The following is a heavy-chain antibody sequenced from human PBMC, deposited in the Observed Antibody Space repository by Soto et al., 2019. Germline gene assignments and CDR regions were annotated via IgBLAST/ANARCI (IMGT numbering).Heavy chain of an antibody. CDR2: TRNKANSYTT. D-gene: IGHD5-12*01. CDR3: ARASPLRTLDY. Sequence: GGSLRLSCAASGFTFSDHYMDWVRQAPGKGLEWVGRTRNKANSYTTEYAASVKGRFTISRDDSKNSLYLQMNSLKTEDTAVYYCARASPLRTLDYWGQGALVTVSS. V-gene: IGHV3-72*01. J-gene: IGHJ4*02. CDR1: GFTFSDHY.